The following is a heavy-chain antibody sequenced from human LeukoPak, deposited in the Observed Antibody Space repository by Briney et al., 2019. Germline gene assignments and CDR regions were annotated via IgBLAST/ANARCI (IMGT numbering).Heavy chain of an antibody. V-gene: IGHV3-30*03. J-gene: IGHJ4*02. CDR2: ISYDGSDK. D-gene: IGHD3-22*01. CDR1: GFTLSSYW. Sequence: GGSLRLSCGASGFTLSSYWMHWVRQTPGKGLEWVAVISYDGSDKHYADPVKGRFTISRDNSKNTLYLQMNSLRAEDTAVYYCAREGSSGYYPYWGQGILVTVSS. CDR3: AREGSSGYYPY.